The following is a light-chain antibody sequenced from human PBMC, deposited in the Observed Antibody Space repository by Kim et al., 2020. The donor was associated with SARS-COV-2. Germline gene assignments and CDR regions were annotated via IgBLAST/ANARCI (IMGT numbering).Light chain of an antibody. CDR2: GAS. J-gene: IGKJ4*01. CDR3: QQYGSSPLT. CDR1: QSVSSSY. V-gene: IGKV3-20*01. Sequence: EIVLTQSPGTLSLSPEERATLSCRASQSVSSSYLAWYQKKPGQAPRLLIYGASSRATGIPDRFSGSGSGTGFTLTISRLEPEDFAVYYCQQYGSSPLTFGGGTKVDIK.